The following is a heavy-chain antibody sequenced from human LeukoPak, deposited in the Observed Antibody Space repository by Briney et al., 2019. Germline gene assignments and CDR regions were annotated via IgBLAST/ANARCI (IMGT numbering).Heavy chain of an antibody. CDR3: AKFHATWYGDT. CDR1: GSNFATYW. V-gene: IGHV5-51*01. Sequence: GESLKISCQGSGSNFATYWIVWVRKMPGKGLEWMGIIYPGNSHTRYSPSFQGQVTISADTSISTAYLHWSSLQSSDTAMYYCAKFHATWYGDTWGQGTLVTVSS. J-gene: IGHJ4*02. D-gene: IGHD6-13*01. CDR2: IYPGNSHT.